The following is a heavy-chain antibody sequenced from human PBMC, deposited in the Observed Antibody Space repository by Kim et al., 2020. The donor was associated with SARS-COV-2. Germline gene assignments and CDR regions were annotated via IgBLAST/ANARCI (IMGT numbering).Heavy chain of an antibody. Sequence: SETLSLTCTVSGGSISSYYWSWIRQPPGKGLEWIGYIYYSGSTNYNPSLKSRVTXSVDTSKNQFPLKLSSVTXARTAVYDWAXGSSXXIFGXVGWFXPWGXXTLVXVSS. D-gene: IGHD3-3*01. J-gene: IGHJ5*02. CDR2: IYYSGST. CDR3: AXGSSXXIFGXVGWFXP. V-gene: IGHV4-59*01. CDR1: GGSISSYY.